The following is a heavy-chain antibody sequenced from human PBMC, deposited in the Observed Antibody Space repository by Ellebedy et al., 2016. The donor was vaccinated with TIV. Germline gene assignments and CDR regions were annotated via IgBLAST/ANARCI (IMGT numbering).Heavy chain of an antibody. CDR1: GGSVSSGSYY. J-gene: IGHJ4*02. Sequence: SETLSLTXTVSGGSVSSGSYYWSWIRQPPGKGLEWIGYIYYSGSTNYNPSLKSRVTISVDTSKNQFSLKLSSVTAADTAVYYCARDRGSLSIDYWGQGTLVTVSS. CDR2: IYYSGST. D-gene: IGHD2/OR15-2a*01. V-gene: IGHV4-61*01. CDR3: ARDRGSLSIDY.